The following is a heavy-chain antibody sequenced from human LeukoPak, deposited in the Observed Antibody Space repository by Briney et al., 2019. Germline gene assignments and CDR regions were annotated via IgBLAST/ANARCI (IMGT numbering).Heavy chain of an antibody. V-gene: IGHV4-31*03. J-gene: IGHJ5*02. D-gene: IGHD2-15*01. CDR3: ARDAEEYCSGGSCYRIDP. Sequence: PSQTLSLTCTVSGVSISSGGYYWSWIRQHPGKGLEWIGYMYYSGSTYYNPSLKSRVTISVDTSKNQFSLKLSSVTAADTAVYYCARDAEEYCSGGSCYRIDPWGQGTLVTVSS. CDR1: GVSISSGGYY. CDR2: MYYSGST.